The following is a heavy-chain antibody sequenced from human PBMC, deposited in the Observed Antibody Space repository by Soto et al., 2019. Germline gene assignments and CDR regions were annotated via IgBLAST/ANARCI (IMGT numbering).Heavy chain of an antibody. J-gene: IGHJ4*02. V-gene: IGHV3-33*01. CDR1: GFTFSSYG. CDR3: ARGLTGFYGSGSYYFDY. CDR2: IWYDGSNK. Sequence: QVQLVESGGGVVQPGRSLRLSCAASGFTFSSYGMHWVRQAPGKGLEWVAVIWYDGSNKYYADSVKGRFTISRDNSKNTLYLQMNSLRAEDTAVYYGARGLTGFYGSGSYYFDYWGQGTLVTVSS. D-gene: IGHD3-10*01.